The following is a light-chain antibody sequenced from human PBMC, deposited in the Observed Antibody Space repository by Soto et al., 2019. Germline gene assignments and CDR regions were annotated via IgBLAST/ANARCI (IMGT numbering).Light chain of an antibody. CDR2: ATS. J-gene: IGKJ4*01. Sequence: IQLTQSPSFLSASVGDRVTITCRASQDIANYLAWYQQKPGKAPKFLIYATSTFQSGVPSRFSGGGSGTEFTLTISSLQPEDFATYYCQHVNSYPLTFGGGTKVEIK. CDR3: QHVNSYPLT. V-gene: IGKV1-9*01. CDR1: QDIANY.